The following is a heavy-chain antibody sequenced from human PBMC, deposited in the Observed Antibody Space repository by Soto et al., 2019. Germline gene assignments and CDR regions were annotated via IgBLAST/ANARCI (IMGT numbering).Heavy chain of an antibody. CDR3: ARPAVGPTANDDFDL. CDR1: GGYIDRSSYY. V-gene: IGHV4-39*01. D-gene: IGHD2-2*01. CDR2: VYYSGTS. J-gene: IGHJ3*01. Sequence: SETLSLTCTVSGGYIDRSSYYWGWIRQPPGKGLEWIGSVYYSGTSNYNPSLKSRVTISVETSKKQFSLNLSSVTAADTAVYYCARPAVGPTANDDFDLWGPGTMVTV.